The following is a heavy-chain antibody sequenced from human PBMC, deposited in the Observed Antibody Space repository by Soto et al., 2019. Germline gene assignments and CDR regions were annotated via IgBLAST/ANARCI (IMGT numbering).Heavy chain of an antibody. Sequence: GASVKVSCRASGYTFTGYYVHWVRQAPGQGLEWMGWINPNSGGTNYAQKFQGRVTMTRDTSISTAYMELSSLRSEDTAVYYCASGVVVTAISTYFDYWGQGTLVTVSS. V-gene: IGHV1-2*02. J-gene: IGHJ4*02. CDR2: INPNSGGT. CDR1: GYTFTGYY. CDR3: ASGVVVTAISTYFDY. D-gene: IGHD2-21*02.